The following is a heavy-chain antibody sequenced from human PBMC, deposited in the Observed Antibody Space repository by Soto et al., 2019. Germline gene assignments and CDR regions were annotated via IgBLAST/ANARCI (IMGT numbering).Heavy chain of an antibody. CDR3: ARALGGVSATGMDG. V-gene: IGHV4-31*03. CDR2: VSVSGNA. Sequence: HLQESGPGLVAPSQTLSLRFTVSGDSIGTGAFYLSWIRQFPGKGLEWIGYVSVSGNAYYNPSLKSRAAMSIETSENQLALRLLSVTAADAAVYVCARALGGVSATGMDGWGPGTTV. J-gene: IGHJ6*02. CDR1: GDSIGTGAFY. D-gene: IGHD3-3*01.